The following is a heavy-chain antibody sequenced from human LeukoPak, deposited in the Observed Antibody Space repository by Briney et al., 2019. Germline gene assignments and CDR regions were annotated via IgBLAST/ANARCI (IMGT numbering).Heavy chain of an antibody. CDR1: GFTFSSYG. V-gene: IGHV3-33*01. D-gene: IGHD5-18*01. Sequence: GGSLRLSCAASGFTFSSYGMHWVRQAPGKGLEWVAVIWYDGSNKYYADSVKGRFTISRDNSKNTLYLQMNSLRAEDTAVYYCARPGYSYGYDFGYWGQGTLVTVSS. J-gene: IGHJ4*02. CDR2: IWYDGSNK. CDR3: ARPGYSYGYDFGY.